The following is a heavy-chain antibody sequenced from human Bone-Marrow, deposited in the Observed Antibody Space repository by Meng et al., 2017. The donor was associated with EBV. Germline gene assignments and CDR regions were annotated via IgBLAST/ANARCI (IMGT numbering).Heavy chain of an antibody. CDR3: ARTVDDYGDPLAFFDY. V-gene: IGHV3-74*01. CDR2: INSDGSST. CDR1: GFTFSSYW. D-gene: IGHD4-17*01. J-gene: IGHJ4*02. Sequence: EVQLVESGGGLVQPGGSLRLSFAASGFTFSSYWMHWVRQAPGKGLVWVSRINSDGSSTSYADSVKGRFTISRDNAKNTLYLQMNSLRAEDTAVYYCARTVDDYGDPLAFFDYWGQGTMVTVYS.